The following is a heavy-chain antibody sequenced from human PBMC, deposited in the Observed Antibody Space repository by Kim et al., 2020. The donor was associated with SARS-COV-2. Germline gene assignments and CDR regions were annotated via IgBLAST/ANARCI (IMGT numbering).Heavy chain of an antibody. J-gene: IGHJ4*02. CDR3: ARNRYYDSSGYSDY. D-gene: IGHD3-22*01. V-gene: IGHV1-18*01. Sequence: QKLQGRVTMTTDTSTSTAYMELRSLRSDDTAVYYCARNRYYDSSGYSDYWGQGTLVTVSS.